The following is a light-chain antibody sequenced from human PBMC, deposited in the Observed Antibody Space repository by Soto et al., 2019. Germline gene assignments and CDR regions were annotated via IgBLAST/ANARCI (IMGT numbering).Light chain of an antibody. CDR1: ISDIGGYNY. J-gene: IGLJ2*01. Sequence: QSALTQPASVSGSPGQSITISCTGTISDIGGYNYVSWYQQHPGKAPKLIIYEVTNRPSGVSDRFSGSKSGNTASLAISGLQAEDEADYYCSSYTSSTLSVLFGGGTKLTVL. CDR3: SSYTSSTLSVL. V-gene: IGLV2-14*01. CDR2: EVT.